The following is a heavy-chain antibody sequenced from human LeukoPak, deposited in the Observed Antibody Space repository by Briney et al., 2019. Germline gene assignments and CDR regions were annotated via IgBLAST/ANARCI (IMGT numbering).Heavy chain of an antibody. Sequence: KAGGSLRLSCAASGFTFSNAWMSWVRQAPGKGLEWVGRIKSKTDGGTTDYAAPVKGRFTISRDDSKNTLYLQMNSLKTEDTAVYYCTTLLRYFDWLLFDEALYWGQGTLVTVSS. CDR2: IKSKTDGGTT. J-gene: IGHJ4*02. D-gene: IGHD3-9*01. CDR1: GFTFSNAW. CDR3: TTLLRYFDWLLFDEALY. V-gene: IGHV3-15*01.